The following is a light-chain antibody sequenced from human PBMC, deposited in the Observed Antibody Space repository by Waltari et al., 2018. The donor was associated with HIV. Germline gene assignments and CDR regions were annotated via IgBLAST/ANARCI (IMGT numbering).Light chain of an antibody. Sequence: QSVLTQPPSVSAAPGQNVTIPCSGSSSKIGNALVSWYQHPPGAAPKLLIYDNDKRPSGISDRFSGSKSGTSATLGITGLQTGDEADYYCGTWDTSLGAGVFGGGTKLTVL. CDR1: SSKIGNAL. CDR2: DND. J-gene: IGLJ3*02. V-gene: IGLV1-51*01. CDR3: GTWDTSLGAGV.